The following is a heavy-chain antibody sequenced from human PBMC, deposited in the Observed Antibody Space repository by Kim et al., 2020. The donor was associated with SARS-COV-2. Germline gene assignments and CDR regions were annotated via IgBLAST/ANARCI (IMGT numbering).Heavy chain of an antibody. V-gene: IGHV5-10-1*01. CDR2: IDPSDSYT. J-gene: IGHJ2*01. D-gene: IGHD4-17*01. CDR1: GYSFTSYW. CDR3: ARHLITVTISYWYFDL. Sequence: GESLKISCKGSGYSFTSYWISWVRQMPGKGLEWMGRIDPSDSYTNYSPSFQGHVTISADKSISTAYLQWSSLKASDTAMYYCARHLITVTISYWYFDLWGRGTLVTVSS.